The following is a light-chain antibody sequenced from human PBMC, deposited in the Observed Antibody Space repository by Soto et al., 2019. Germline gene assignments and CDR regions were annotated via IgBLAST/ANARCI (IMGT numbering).Light chain of an antibody. J-gene: IGKJ2*01. CDR3: KQYNNWPYT. CDR1: QHFSSN. Sequence: EIVMTQSPATLSVSPGGSATLSCRASQHFSSNFAWYRQKPGQAPTLLIYRASTRATGIPARFSGSGSGTEFTLTISRLQSEDFAVYYCKQYNNWPYTFGKGTKLEIK. V-gene: IGKV3-15*01. CDR2: RAS.